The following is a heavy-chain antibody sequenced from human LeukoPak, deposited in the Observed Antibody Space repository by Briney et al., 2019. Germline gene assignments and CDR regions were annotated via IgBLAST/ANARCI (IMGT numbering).Heavy chain of an antibody. CDR3: ARGEVTDTIDY. J-gene: IGHJ4*02. CDR1: GYTFTSYD. D-gene: IGHD4-23*01. CDR2: MNPDSGNT. Sequence: ASVKVSCKASGYTFTSYDINWVRQATGQGLERMGWMNPDSGNTGYAQKFQGRVTMTRNTSIGTAYMELSSLRSEDTAVYYCARGEVTDTIDYWGQGTLVTVSS. V-gene: IGHV1-8*01.